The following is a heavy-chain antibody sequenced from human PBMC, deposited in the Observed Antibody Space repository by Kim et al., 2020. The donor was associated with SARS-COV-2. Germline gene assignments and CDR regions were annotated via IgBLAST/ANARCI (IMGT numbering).Heavy chain of an antibody. J-gene: IGHJ3*02. Sequence: YADSVKGRFTISRDNGKNSLYLQMNSLRAEDTALYYCAKEYSYGLDAFDIWGQGTMVTVSS. V-gene: IGHV3-9*01. D-gene: IGHD5-18*01. CDR3: AKEYSYGLDAFDI.